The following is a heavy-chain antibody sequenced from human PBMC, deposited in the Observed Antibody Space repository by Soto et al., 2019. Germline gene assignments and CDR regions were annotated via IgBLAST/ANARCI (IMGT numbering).Heavy chain of an antibody. CDR3: ARDNGRDQILSGWGDALDN. V-gene: IGHV1-46*01. CDR1: GYTFTSYY. CDR2: INPSEGST. J-gene: IGHJ3*02. Sequence: QVHLVQSGAEVKNPGASVKLSCKASGYTFTSYYMHWVRQAPGQGLEWMGIINPSEGSTAYAQEFKGRVTLTRDTSTSIVYMELSSLRSEDTAVYYCARDNGRDQILSGWGDALDNWGQGTTVTVSS. D-gene: IGHD6-19*01.